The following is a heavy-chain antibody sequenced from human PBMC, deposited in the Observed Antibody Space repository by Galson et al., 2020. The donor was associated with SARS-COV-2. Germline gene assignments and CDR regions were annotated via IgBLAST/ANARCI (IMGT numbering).Heavy chain of an antibody. CDR2: ISYDGSNK. Sequence: GGSLRLSCAAPGFTFSSYAMHWVRQAPGKGLEWVAVISYDGSNKYYADSVKGRFTISRDNSKNTLYLQMNSLRAEDTAVYYCARGVPLRGVDYFDGVDVWGRGSTVIVSS. CDR1: GFTFSSYA. V-gene: IGHV3-30*04. CDR3: ARGVPLRGVDYFDGVDV. J-gene: IGHJ6*02. D-gene: IGHD3-10*01.